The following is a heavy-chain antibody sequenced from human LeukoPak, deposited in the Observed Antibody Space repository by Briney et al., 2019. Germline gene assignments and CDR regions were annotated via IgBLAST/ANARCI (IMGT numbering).Heavy chain of an antibody. CDR1: GYSISSGYY. V-gene: IGHV4-38-2*02. CDR3: ARVYYSGSYDYWYFDL. D-gene: IGHD1-26*01. CDR2: IYHSGST. Sequence: SETLSLTCTVSGYSISSGYYWGWIRQPPGKGLEWIGSIYHSGSTYYNPSLKSRVTISVDTSKNQFSLKLSSVTAADTAVYYCARVYYSGSYDYWYFDLWGRGTLVTVSS. J-gene: IGHJ2*01.